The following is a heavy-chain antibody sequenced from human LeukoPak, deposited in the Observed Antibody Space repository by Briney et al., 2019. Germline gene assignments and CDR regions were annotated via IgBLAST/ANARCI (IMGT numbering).Heavy chain of an antibody. CDR1: GGTFSSYA. Sequence: GASVKVSCKASGGTFSSYAISWVRQAPGQGLEWMGRIIPILGTANYAQKFQGRVTITADESTSTAYMELSSLRSEDTAVYYCARAPAAYCGGDCYRPYFDYWGQGTLVTVSS. J-gene: IGHJ4*02. V-gene: IGHV1-69*11. D-gene: IGHD2-21*02. CDR3: ARAPAAYCGGDCYRPYFDY. CDR2: IIPILGTA.